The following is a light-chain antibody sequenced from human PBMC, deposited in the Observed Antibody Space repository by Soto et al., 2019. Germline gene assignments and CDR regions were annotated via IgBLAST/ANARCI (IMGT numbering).Light chain of an antibody. CDR2: GAF. CDR1: QSISSN. V-gene: IGKV1-39*01. Sequence: DIQMTQSPYSLSASVGDRATITCRASQSISSNLNWYQQKPGKAPKLLIYGAFSLQSRVPSRFSGNGSWTYFTLIISSLQTEDFATDDYEQSYSTPRTFGQGTKLEI. CDR3: EQSYSTPRT. J-gene: IGKJ2*01.